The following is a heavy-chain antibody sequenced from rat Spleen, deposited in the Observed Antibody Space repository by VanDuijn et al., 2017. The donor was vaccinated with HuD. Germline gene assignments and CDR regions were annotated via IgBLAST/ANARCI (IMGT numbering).Heavy chain of an antibody. CDR1: GFTFSDYY. V-gene: IGHV5-20*01. CDR2: ISYDGGST. CDR3: TTDNSGYGVMDA. D-gene: IGHD4-3*01. Sequence: EVQLVESGGGLVQPGRPLKLSCAASGFTFSDYYMAWVRQAPTKGLEWVASISYDGGSTYYRDSVKGRFTISRDNAKSSLYLQMDSLRSEDTATYYCTTDNSGYGVMDAWGQGASVTVSS. J-gene: IGHJ4*01.